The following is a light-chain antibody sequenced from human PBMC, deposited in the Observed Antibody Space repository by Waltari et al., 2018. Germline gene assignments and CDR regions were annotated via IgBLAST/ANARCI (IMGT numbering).Light chain of an antibody. CDR3: QQYFRGPIS. CDR1: ESLLSPSNNITY. Sequence: DIVMTQSPDSLAVSLGERATITCHSSESLLSPSNNITYLAWYQQRTGQPPRLLIYLTSTLESVVPDRFSGSGSETDFTLTISSLQTEDVATYFCQQYFRGPISFGPGTKLEMK. CDR2: LTS. V-gene: IGKV4-1*01. J-gene: IGKJ3*01.